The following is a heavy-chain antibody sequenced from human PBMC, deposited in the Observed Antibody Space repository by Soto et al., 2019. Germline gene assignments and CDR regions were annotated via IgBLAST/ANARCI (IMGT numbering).Heavy chain of an antibody. CDR3: ARVRVTPYFDY. Sequence: GGSLRLSCAASGFTFSNYAMSWVRQAPGKGLEWVSTISGSGDNTYYADSVKGRFTISRDNAKNSPYLQMNSLRAEDTAVYYCARVRVTPYFDYWGQGTLVTVSS. J-gene: IGHJ4*02. V-gene: IGHV3-23*01. CDR1: GFTFSNYA. CDR2: ISGSGDNT. D-gene: IGHD2-21*02.